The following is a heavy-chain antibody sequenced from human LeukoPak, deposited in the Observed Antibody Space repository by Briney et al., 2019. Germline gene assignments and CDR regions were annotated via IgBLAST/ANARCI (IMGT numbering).Heavy chain of an antibody. D-gene: IGHD3-22*01. CDR1: GGSISSYY. V-gene: IGHV4-59*01. Sequence: PSETLSLTCTVSGGSISSYYWSWIRQPPGKGLEWIGYIYYSGSTNYNPSLKSRVTISVDTSKNQFSPKLSSVTAADTAVYYCARAARDYYDSSGLPDYWGQGTLVTVSS. CDR2: IYYSGST. J-gene: IGHJ4*02. CDR3: ARAARDYYDSSGLPDY.